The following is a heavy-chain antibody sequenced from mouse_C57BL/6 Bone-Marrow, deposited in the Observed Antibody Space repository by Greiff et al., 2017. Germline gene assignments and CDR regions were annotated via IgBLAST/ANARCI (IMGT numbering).Heavy chain of an antibody. CDR1: GYTFTSYW. CDR2: IHPNSGST. V-gene: IGHV1-64*01. Sequence: QVQLKESGAELVKPGASVKLSCKASGYTFTSYWMHWVKQRPGQGLEWIGMIHPNSGSTNYNEKFKSKATLTVDKSSSTAYMQLSSLTSEDSAVYYCAVPYDGYYGGAMDYWGQGTSVTVSS. D-gene: IGHD2-3*01. CDR3: AVPYDGYYGGAMDY. J-gene: IGHJ4*01.